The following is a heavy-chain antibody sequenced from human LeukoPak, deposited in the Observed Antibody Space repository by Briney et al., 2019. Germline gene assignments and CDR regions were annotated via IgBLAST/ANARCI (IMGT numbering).Heavy chain of an antibody. CDR2: INPNSGGT. D-gene: IGHD2/OR15-2a*01. J-gene: IGHJ4*02. CDR1: GYTFTGYY. CDR3: ARDKISFDY. V-gene: IGHV1-2*06. Sequence: ASVKVSCKASGYTFTGYYMHWVRQAPGQGLEWMGRINPNSGGTNYAQKFQDRVTMTRDTSTSTAYMELTRLTSDDTAVYYCARDKISFDYWGQGTLVTVSS.